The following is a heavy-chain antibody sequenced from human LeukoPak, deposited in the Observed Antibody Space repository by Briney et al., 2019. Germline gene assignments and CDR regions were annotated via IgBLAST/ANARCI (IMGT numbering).Heavy chain of an antibody. CDR1: GYTFTGYY. V-gene: IGHV1-2*02. Sequence: GASVKVSCKASGYTFTGYYMHWLRQAPGQGLEWMGWINPNSGGTNYAQKFQGRVTMTRDTSISTAYMELSRLRSDDTAVYYCARDSVKIAAAGSYYYGMDVWGQGTTVTVSS. J-gene: IGHJ6*02. CDR2: INPNSGGT. D-gene: IGHD6-13*01. CDR3: ARDSVKIAAAGSYYYGMDV.